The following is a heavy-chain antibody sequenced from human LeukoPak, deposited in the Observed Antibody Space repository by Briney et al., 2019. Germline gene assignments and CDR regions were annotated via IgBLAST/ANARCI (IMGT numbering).Heavy chain of an antibody. CDR2: ISTGSTYR. Sequence: GGSLRLSCAASGFSFSDYNMNWVPQAPGKGLEWVSFISTGSTYRYYADSLKGRFTISRDNAKNSLYLQMNSLRAEDTALYYCARFNNDYGDYSWDRNLIYEFDYWGQGTLVTVSS. CDR3: ARFNNDYGDYSWDRNLIYEFDY. V-gene: IGHV3-21*04. J-gene: IGHJ4*02. D-gene: IGHD4-17*01. CDR1: GFSFSDYN.